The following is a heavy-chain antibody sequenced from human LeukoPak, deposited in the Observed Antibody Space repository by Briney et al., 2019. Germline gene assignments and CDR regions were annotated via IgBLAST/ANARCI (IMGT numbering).Heavy chain of an antibody. V-gene: IGHV1-69*04. CDR3: ARVGQPYYYGSGSYFTEYFQH. Sequence: ASVKVSCKASGGTFSSYAISWVRQAPGQGLEWMGRIIPILGIANYAQKFQGRVTITADKSTSTAYMELSSLRSEDTAVYYCARVGQPYYYGSGSYFTEYFQHWGQGTLVTVSS. CDR2: IIPILGIA. J-gene: IGHJ1*01. D-gene: IGHD3-10*01. CDR1: GGTFSSYA.